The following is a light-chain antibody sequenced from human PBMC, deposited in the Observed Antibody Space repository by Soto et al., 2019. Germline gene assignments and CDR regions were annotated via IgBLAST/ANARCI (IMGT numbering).Light chain of an antibody. V-gene: IGLV2-14*01. CDR3: SSLTTSNTYV. J-gene: IGLJ1*01. CDR1: SSDVGYYNY. Sequence: QSVLTQPASVSGSPGQSITIYCTGTSSDVGYYNYVFWLQQHPGKAPKLIIFEVTNRPSGISDRFSGSKSGNTASLTISGLQAEDEGHYYCSSLTTSNTYVFGTGTKLTRP. CDR2: EVT.